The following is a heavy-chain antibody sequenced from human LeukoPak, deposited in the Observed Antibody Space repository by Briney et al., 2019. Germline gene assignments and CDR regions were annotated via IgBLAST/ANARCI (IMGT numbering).Heavy chain of an antibody. CDR2: ISYDGSNK. CDR3: AKDMYSSSGGMDV. D-gene: IGHD6-19*01. CDR1: GFAFSGYG. Sequence: GGSLRLSCAAAGFAFSGYGMHWVRQAPGKGLEWVALISYDGSNKYYADSVKGRFTISRDNSKNTLYLQMNSLRAEDTAVYYCAKDMYSSSGGMDVWGKGTRPPSPQ. V-gene: IGHV3-30*18. J-gene: IGHJ6*04.